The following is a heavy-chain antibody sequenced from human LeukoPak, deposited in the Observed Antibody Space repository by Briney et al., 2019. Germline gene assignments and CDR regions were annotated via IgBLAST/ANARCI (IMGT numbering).Heavy chain of an antibody. Sequence: NPSETLSLTCTVSSGSISSYYWSWIRQPPGKGLEWIGYIYYSGSTNYNPSLKSRVTISVDTSKNQFSLKLSSVTAADTAVYYCARDNAMGFDYWGQGTLVTVSS. D-gene: IGHD3-16*01. CDR3: ARDNAMGFDY. J-gene: IGHJ4*02. V-gene: IGHV4-59*01. CDR1: SGSISSYY. CDR2: IYYSGST.